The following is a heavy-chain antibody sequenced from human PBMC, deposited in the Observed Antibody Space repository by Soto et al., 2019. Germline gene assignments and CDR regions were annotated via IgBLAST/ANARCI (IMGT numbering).Heavy chain of an antibody. J-gene: IGHJ4*02. CDR2: ISSSSSYI. D-gene: IGHD2-15*01. CDR1: GFTFSSYS. CDR3: ARAGSTVGQGGHRGGGSCNY. Sequence: EVQLVESGGGLVKPGGSLRLSCAASGFTFSSYSMNWVRQAPGKGLEWVSSISSSSSYIYYADSVKGRFTISRDNAKNSLYLQMNSLRAEDTAVYYCARAGSTVGQGGHRGGGSCNYWGQGTLVTVSS. V-gene: IGHV3-21*01.